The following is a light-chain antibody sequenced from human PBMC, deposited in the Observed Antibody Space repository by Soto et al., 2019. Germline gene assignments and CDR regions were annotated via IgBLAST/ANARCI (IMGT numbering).Light chain of an antibody. J-gene: IGKJ1*01. V-gene: IGKV3-15*01. CDR1: QSVSSN. Sequence: RMMTQSPAALSVSPGESATLSCRASQSVSSNLAWHQQKPGQAPRLLIYDTSTRATGVPARFSGSGSGTEFTLTISNLQAEDSAVYNCPQYTNTFRTFAQRANVDI. CDR2: DTS. CDR3: PQYTNTFRT.